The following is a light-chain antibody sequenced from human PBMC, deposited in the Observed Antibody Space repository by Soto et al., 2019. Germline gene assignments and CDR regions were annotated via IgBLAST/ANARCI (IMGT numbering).Light chain of an antibody. CDR1: QTVTTD. Sequence: EVVMTQSPVTLSVSPGERATLSCRASQTVTTDLGWYQQKPGQAPRLVIHGASTRATDFPARFSGSGSGTEFTLTISRLEPEDFAVYYCQQYGSSGTFGQGTKVDI. CDR3: QQYGSSGT. J-gene: IGKJ1*01. V-gene: IGKV3-20*01. CDR2: GAS.